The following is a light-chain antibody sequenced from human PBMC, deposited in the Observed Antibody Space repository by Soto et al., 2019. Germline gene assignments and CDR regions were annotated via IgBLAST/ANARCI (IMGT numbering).Light chain of an antibody. J-gene: IGKJ5*01. CDR3: QLSQQRSSWPPIA. CDR1: ERISHS. Sequence: DIVLTQSPATLSLSPGNRVTLSCRANERISHSLAWYQQRPGQAPRILIYDASFRATGIPERFSGSGSGTDFTLSISSLEPEDFEVYYCQLSQQRSSWPPIAFGQGKRLDLK. CDR2: DAS. V-gene: IGKV3-11*01.